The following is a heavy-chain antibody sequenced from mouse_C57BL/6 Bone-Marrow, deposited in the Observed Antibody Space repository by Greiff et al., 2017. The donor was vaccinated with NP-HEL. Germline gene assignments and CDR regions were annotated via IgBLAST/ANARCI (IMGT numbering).Heavy chain of an antibody. J-gene: IGHJ2*01. CDR1: GFTFSSYG. D-gene: IGHD1-1*02. Sequence: EVQLVESGGDLVKPGGSLKLSCAASGFTFSSYGMSWVRQTPDKRLEWVATISSGGSYTYYPDSVKGRFTICRDNAKNTLYLQMSSLKSEDTAMYYCARLLCPFDYWGQGTTLTVSS. V-gene: IGHV5-6*01. CDR2: ISSGGSYT. CDR3: ARLLCPFDY.